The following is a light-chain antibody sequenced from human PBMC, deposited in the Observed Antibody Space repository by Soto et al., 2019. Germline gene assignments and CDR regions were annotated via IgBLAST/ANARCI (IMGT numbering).Light chain of an antibody. Sequence: EIVLTQSSGTLSLSPGERATLSCRASQSVSSSYLAWYQQKPGQAPRLLIYGASSRATGIPDRFSGSGSGTDFTLTISRLEPEDFAVYYCQQYGSSPGTFG. V-gene: IGKV3-20*01. J-gene: IGKJ1*01. CDR1: QSVSSSY. CDR2: GAS. CDR3: QQYGSSPGT.